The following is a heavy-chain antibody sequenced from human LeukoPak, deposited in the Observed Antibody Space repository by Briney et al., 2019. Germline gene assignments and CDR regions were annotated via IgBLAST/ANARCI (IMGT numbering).Heavy chain of an antibody. CDR3: ARDNWNDHYYGMDV. D-gene: IGHD1-20*01. J-gene: IGHJ6*02. CDR2: IYSGGST. Sequence: QTGGSLRLSCAASGFTVSSNYMSWVRQAPGKGLEWVSVIYSGGSTYYADSVKGRFIISRDNSKNTLYLQMNSLRAEDTAVYYCARDNWNDHYYGMDVWGQGTTVTVSS. CDR1: GFTVSSNY. V-gene: IGHV3-53*01.